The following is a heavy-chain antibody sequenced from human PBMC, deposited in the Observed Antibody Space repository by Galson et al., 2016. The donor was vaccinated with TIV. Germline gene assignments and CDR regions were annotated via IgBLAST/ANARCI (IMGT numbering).Heavy chain of an antibody. CDR2: IIPISAIA. CDR3: ARLTPCGDDRYYFDY. CDR1: GDTFRTYT. J-gene: IGHJ4*02. V-gene: IGHV1-69*13. D-gene: IGHD2-21*02. Sequence: SVKVSCKASGDTFRTYTVSWVRQAPGQGLEWMGGIIPISAIADNAQKFQGRISITADESTSTAYMELSSLRSEDTAVYYCARLTPCGDDRYYFDYWGQGTLVTVSS.